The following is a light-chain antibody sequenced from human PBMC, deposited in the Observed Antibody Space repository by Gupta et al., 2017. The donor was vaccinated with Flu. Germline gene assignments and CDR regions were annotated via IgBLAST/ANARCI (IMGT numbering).Light chain of an antibody. V-gene: IGKV3-20*01. CDR2: GAS. CDR1: QSVMSNH. Sequence: TLALSPGESATLSCRASQSVMSNHLAWYQHKPGQAPRLLIFGASTRASGIPDRFSGSGSGTDFTLTISRLEPEDFAVDFCQQFGGSPLYTFGEGTNLEIK. CDR3: QQFGGSPLYT. J-gene: IGKJ2*01.